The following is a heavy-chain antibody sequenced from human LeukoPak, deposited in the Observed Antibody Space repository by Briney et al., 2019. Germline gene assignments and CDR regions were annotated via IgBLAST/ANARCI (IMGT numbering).Heavy chain of an antibody. CDR1: GFNFMSYS. V-gene: IGHV3-48*02. Sequence: GGSLRLSCAASGFNFMSYSINWVRLAPGKGLERVSYISGSGITMYYADSVKGRFTISRDNAKNSVFLQMNGLRDEDTAVYYCARDYGDYGYYNYGMNVWGQGTTVTVSS. J-gene: IGHJ6*02. D-gene: IGHD4-17*01. CDR3: ARDYGDYGYYNYGMNV. CDR2: ISGSGITM.